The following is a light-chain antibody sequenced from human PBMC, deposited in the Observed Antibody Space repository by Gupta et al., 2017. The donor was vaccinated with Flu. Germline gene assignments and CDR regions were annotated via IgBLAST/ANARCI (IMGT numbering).Light chain of an antibody. J-gene: IGKJ4*01. V-gene: IGKV3-15*01. CDR3: QQYHTWPLT. CDR1: QALSSN. CDR2: GAS. Sequence: EIVMTQSPATLSLSPGERATLSCRASQALSSNLAWYRQKPGQAPRLLIYGASTRATGISARFSGSGSGTEFTLTISSLQSEDSAVYFCQQYHTWPLTFGGGTKVEIK.